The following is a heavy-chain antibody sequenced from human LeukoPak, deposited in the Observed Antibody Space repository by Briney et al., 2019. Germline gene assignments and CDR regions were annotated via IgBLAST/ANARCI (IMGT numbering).Heavy chain of an antibody. V-gene: IGHV4-59*12. J-gene: IGHJ4*02. Sequence: KPSETLSLTCTGSGGSIRSYYWSWIRQPPGKGLEWIATIFYSGSTFYNPSLKSRVTISLDTSKTQFSLRLRSVTAADTAVYYCARVFRFSHFDYWGQGTLVTVSS. D-gene: IGHD3-3*01. CDR1: GGSIRSYY. CDR3: ARVFRFSHFDY. CDR2: IFYSGST.